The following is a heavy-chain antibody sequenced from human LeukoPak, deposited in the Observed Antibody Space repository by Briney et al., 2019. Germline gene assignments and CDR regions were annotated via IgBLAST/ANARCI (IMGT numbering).Heavy chain of an antibody. CDR2: IKGDGSEK. J-gene: IGHJ4*02. Sequence: GGSLRLSCAASGFIFHNYWMGWVRQAPGKALEYVGNIKGDGSEKYYVDSLKGRFTISRDNAKNSLYLQTNNLRVEDTAVYYCVRDDRSDSGYYYDHDWGQGTLVTVSS. D-gene: IGHD3-16*01. CDR3: VRDDRSDSGYYYDHD. V-gene: IGHV3-7*01. CDR1: GFIFHNYW.